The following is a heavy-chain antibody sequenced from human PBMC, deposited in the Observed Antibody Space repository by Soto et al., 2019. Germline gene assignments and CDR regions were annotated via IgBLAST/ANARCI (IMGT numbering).Heavy chain of an antibody. J-gene: IGHJ6*02. CDR1: GGSISSYY. CDR3: AREIAAVGRYYYGMAV. CDR2: IYFTGST. V-gene: IGHV4-59*01. D-gene: IGHD6-13*01. Sequence: PSETLSLTCTISGGSISSYYWSWIRQPPGKGLEWIGYIYFTGSTNYNPSLKSRVTISVDTSKNQFSLNLSSVTAADTAVYYCAREIAAVGRYYYGMAVWGQGTTVTASS.